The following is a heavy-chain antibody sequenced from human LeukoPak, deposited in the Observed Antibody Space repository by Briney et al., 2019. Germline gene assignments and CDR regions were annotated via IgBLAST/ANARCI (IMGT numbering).Heavy chain of an antibody. CDR3: ARALQLWSPFDY. J-gene: IGHJ4*02. V-gene: IGHV3-66*01. CDR1: GFTVSSNY. CDR2: IYTGDST. D-gene: IGHD5-18*01. Sequence: GGSLRLSCAASGFTVSSNYMSWVRQAPGKGLEWVSVIYTGDSTYYADSVKGRFTISRDNSKNTLYLQMNSLRAEDTAVYYCARALQLWSPFDYWGQGTLVTVSS.